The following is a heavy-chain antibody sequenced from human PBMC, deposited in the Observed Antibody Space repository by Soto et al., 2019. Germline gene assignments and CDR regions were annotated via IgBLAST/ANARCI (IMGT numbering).Heavy chain of an antibody. CDR1: GYTFTSYY. J-gene: IGHJ4*02. Sequence: ALVKVSCKASGYTFTSYYMHWVRQAPGQGLEWMGIINPSGGSTSYAQKFQGRVTMTRDTSTSTVYMELSSLRSEDTAVYYCARDTGPRNYDFWSGPFDYWGQGTLVTVSS. V-gene: IGHV1-46*01. CDR2: INPSGGST. D-gene: IGHD3-3*01. CDR3: ARDTGPRNYDFWSGPFDY.